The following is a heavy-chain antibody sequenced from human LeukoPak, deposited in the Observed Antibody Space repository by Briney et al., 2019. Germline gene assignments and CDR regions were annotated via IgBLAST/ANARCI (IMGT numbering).Heavy chain of an antibody. CDR3: AKADRSGSYSFDY. D-gene: IGHD1-26*01. CDR2: ISWNSGSI. J-gene: IGHJ4*02. CDR1: GFTFDDYA. V-gene: IGHV3-9*01. Sequence: PGGSLRLSCAASGFTFDDYAMHWVRQAPGKGLEWVSGISWNSGSIGYADSVKGRFTISRDNAKNSLYLQMNSLRAEDTALYYCAKADRSGSYSFDYWGQGTLVTVSS.